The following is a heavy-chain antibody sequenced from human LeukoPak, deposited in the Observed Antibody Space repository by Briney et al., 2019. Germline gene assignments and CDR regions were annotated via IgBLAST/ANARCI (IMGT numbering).Heavy chain of an antibody. CDR1: GYSFTSYW. J-gene: IGHJ6*03. V-gene: IGHV5-51*01. D-gene: IGHD2-8*01. CDR2: IYPDDSDT. CDR3: ARHGHCTNGVCYSNYYYYMDV. Sequence: GESLKISCTGSGYSFTSYWIGWVRQMPGKGLEWMGIIYPDDSDTRYSPSFEGQVIISVDKSISTAYLQWSSLKASDTATYYCARHGHCTNGVCYSNYYYYMDVWGKGTKVTVSS.